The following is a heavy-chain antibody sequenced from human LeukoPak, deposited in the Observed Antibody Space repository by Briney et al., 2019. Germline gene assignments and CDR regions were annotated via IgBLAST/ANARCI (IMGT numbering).Heavy chain of an antibody. CDR1: GYTFTSYY. J-gene: IGHJ3*02. CDR2: INPSGGST. Sequence: GASVKVSCKASGYTFTSYYMHWVRQAPGQGLEWMGIINPSGGSTSYAQKFQGRVTMTRDMSTSTVYMELSSLRSEDTAVYYCARDPYCSGGSCLGLTRDDAFDIWGQGTMVTVSS. V-gene: IGHV1-46*01. CDR3: ARDPYCSGGSCLGLTRDDAFDI. D-gene: IGHD2-15*01.